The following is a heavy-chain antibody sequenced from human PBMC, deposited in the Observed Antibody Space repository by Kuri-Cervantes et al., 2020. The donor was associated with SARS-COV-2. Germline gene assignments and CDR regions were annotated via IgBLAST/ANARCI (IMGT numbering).Heavy chain of an antibody. D-gene: IGHD3-10*01. Sequence: LSLTCAASGFTFSSYAMSWVRQAPGKGLEGVSAISGSGGSTYYADSVKGRFTISRDNSKNTLYLQMNSLRAEDTAVYYCAKDEIYGEYYFDYWGQGTLVTVSS. J-gene: IGHJ4*02. V-gene: IGHV3-23*01. CDR1: GFTFSSYA. CDR2: ISGSGGST. CDR3: AKDEIYGEYYFDY.